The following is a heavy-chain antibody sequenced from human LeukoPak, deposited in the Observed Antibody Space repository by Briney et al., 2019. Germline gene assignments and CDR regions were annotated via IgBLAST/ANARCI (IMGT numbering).Heavy chain of an antibody. CDR1: GYTFTNYG. CDR3: AIVHRTSNWNNFDF. V-gene: IGHV1-18*01. D-gene: IGHD1/OR15-1a*01. Sequence: ASVKVSCKASGYTFTNYGITWVRQAPGQGLEWMGWISGYRGETNYAENFQGGVTLTTETSTAYMELRSLRSDDTAVYYCAIVHRTSNWNNFDFWGQGTLVTVSS. J-gene: IGHJ4*02. CDR2: ISGYRGET.